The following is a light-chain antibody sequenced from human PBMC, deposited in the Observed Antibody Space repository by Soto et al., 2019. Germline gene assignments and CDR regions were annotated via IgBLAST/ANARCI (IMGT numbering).Light chain of an antibody. CDR1: QSIDKY. J-gene: IGKJ5*01. V-gene: IGKV1-39*01. Sequence: DIQVTQSPSSLSAFVGDSVPITCRTSQSIDKYLNWYQHKPGKAPRLLINGASSLQSGVPSRFSGSGSATDFTLTISDLRPEDFATYYCQQTYSTPQPFGQGTRLEI. CDR3: QQTYSTPQP. CDR2: GAS.